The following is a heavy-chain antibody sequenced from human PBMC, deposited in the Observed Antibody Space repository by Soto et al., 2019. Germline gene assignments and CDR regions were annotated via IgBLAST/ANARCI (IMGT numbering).Heavy chain of an antibody. CDR1: GFTVSSNY. J-gene: IGHJ6*02. Sequence: GGSLRLSCAASGFTVSSNYMSWVRQAPGKGLEWVSVIYSGGSTYYADSVKGRFTISRDNSKKTLYLQMNSLRAEDTAVYYCARECPPENYDFWSGCSTGYYGMDVWGQGTTVTVSS. V-gene: IGHV3-53*01. CDR3: ARECPPENYDFWSGCSTGYYGMDV. D-gene: IGHD3-3*01. CDR2: IYSGGST.